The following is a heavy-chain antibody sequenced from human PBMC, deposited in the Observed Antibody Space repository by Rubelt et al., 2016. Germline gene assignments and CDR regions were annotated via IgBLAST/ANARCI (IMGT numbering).Heavy chain of an antibody. D-gene: IGHD3-10*01. Sequence: QKLQGRVTMTTDTSTNTAYMELRSLTSDDTAVYYCARVAYYGSGNYPKIDFWGQGTLVTVSS. J-gene: IGHJ4*02. CDR3: ARVAYYGSGNYPKIDF. V-gene: IGHV1-18*01.